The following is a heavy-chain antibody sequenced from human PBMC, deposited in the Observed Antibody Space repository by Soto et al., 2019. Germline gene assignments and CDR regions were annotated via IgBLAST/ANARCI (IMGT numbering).Heavy chain of an antibody. CDR2: IYWDDDK. CDR1: GFSLRNSGVG. V-gene: IGHV2-5*02. Sequence: QITLKESGPTLVKPTQTLTLTCTFSGFSLRNSGVGVGWIRQPPGKALEWLALIYWDDDKRYSPSLKSRLTNTKETSKNQVVLTMTNMDPVDTATYYCAHLTTGGFYFDYWGQGTLVTVSS. J-gene: IGHJ4*02. CDR3: AHLTTGGFYFDY. D-gene: IGHD4-17*01.